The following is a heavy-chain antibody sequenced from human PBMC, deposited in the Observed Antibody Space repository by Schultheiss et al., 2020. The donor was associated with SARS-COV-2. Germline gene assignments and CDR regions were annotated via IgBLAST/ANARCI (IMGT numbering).Heavy chain of an antibody. V-gene: IGHV3-33*01. CDR3: ATQIQLDLYYNYYGMDV. CDR2: IWFDGGNK. J-gene: IGHJ6*02. Sequence: GGSLRLSCAASGFTFSTYGLHWVRQAPGKGLEWVAVIWFDGGNKFYADSVKGRFTISRDNSKNTLYLQMNSLRAEDTAVYYCATQIQLDLYYNYYGMDVWGQGTTVTVSS. D-gene: IGHD1-1*01. CDR1: GFTFSTYG.